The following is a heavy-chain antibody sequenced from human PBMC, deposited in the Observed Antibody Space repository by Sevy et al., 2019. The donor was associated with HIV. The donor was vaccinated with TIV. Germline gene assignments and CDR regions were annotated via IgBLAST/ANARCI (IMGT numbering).Heavy chain of an antibody. CDR3: TRDAGYSTGWYPSDY. D-gene: IGHD6-19*01. CDR2: ISHDGSSK. V-gene: IGHV3-30-3*01. Sequence: GGSLRLSCAASGFSVSTHAMHWVRQAPGKGLEWVALISHDGSSKYYADSVKGRLTISRDNSKNTVYLQMSSLRPDDTAVYYCTRDAGYSTGWYPSDYWGQGTLVTVSS. CDR1: GFSVSTHA. J-gene: IGHJ4*02.